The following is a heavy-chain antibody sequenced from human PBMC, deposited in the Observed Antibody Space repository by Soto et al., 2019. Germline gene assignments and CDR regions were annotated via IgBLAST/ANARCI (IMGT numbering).Heavy chain of an antibody. CDR2: ITRDGSST. CDR3: AKAVTTIVVVPAAPPYYYYYMDV. D-gene: IGHD2-2*01. Sequence: GGSLRLSCAASGFSLSDYWMHWVRQAPGEGLVWLSRITRDGSSTNYADSVKGRFTISRDNSKNTLYLQMNSLRAEDTAVYYCAKAVTTIVVVPAAPPYYYYYMDVWGKGTTVTVSS. V-gene: IGHV3-74*01. J-gene: IGHJ6*03. CDR1: GFSLSDYW.